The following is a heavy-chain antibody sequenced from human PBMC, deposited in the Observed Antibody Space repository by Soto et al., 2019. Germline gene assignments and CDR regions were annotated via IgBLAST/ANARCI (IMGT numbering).Heavy chain of an antibody. CDR3: PTRCPPADPFDY. CDR2: IKSKTDGGTT. CDR1: GFTFSNAW. D-gene: IGHD2-2*01. Sequence: EVQLVESGGGLVKPGGSLRLSCAASGFTFSNAWMSWVRQAPGKGLEWVGRIKSKTDGGTTDYAAPVKGRFTISRDDSNNTLHLQMNSLKTEDTAVYYCPTRCPPADPFDYWRQGTLVTVSS. V-gene: IGHV3-15*01. J-gene: IGHJ4*02.